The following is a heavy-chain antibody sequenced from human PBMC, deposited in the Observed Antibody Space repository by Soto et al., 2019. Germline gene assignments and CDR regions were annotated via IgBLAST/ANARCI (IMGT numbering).Heavy chain of an antibody. CDR1: GITFSSYT. Sequence: EVQLLESGGGLVQSGESLRLSCAASGITFSSYTMTWVRQAPGKGLAWVSSISGSGGTTYYTDSVKGRFTISRDNSKNTLYLQMNSLRAEDTAIYYCAKDRNSSSSSSSGMDVWGQGTTVTVSS. CDR2: ISGSGGTT. V-gene: IGHV3-23*01. J-gene: IGHJ6*02. D-gene: IGHD6-6*01. CDR3: AKDRNSSSSSSSGMDV.